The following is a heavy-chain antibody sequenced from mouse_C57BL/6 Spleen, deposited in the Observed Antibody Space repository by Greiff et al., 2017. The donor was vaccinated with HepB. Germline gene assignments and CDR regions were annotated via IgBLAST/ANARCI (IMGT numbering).Heavy chain of an antibody. J-gene: IGHJ4*01. Sequence: EVQLQQSGPELVKPGASVKISCKASGYTFTDYYMNWVKQSPGTSLEWIGDINPNHGGTSYNQKFKGKATLTVDKSSSTAYMELRSLTSEDSAVYYCARRDEYDGGYAMDYWGQGTSVTVSS. V-gene: IGHV1-26*01. CDR1: GYTFTDYY. D-gene: IGHD2-4*01. CDR2: INPNHGGT. CDR3: ARRDEYDGGYAMDY.